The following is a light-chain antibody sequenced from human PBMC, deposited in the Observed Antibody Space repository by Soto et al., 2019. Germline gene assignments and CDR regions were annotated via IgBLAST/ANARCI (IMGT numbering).Light chain of an antibody. CDR3: SSYTSSSTPVV. Sequence: QSVLTQPASVSGSPGQSITISCTGTSSDVGGYNYVSWYQQHPGKAPKLMIYDVSNRPSGVSIRFSGSKSGNTASLTISGRQAEDEADDYCSSYTSSSTPVVFGGGTKLTVL. V-gene: IGLV2-14*01. CDR1: SSDVGGYNY. CDR2: DVS. J-gene: IGLJ2*01.